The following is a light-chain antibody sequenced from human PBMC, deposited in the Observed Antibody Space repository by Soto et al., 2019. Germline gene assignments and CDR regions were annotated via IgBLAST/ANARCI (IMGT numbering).Light chain of an antibody. CDR3: QQYGNSPAT. CDR1: QSVSSSY. J-gene: IGKJ3*01. V-gene: IGKV3-20*01. Sequence: EIVLTQSPGTLSLSPGERATLSCRASQSVSSSYLAWYQQKPGQAPRLLIYDASSRATGIPDRFSGSGSGTDFTLTLTRLEPEDFAVYYCQQYGNSPATFXPGTKVDIK. CDR2: DAS.